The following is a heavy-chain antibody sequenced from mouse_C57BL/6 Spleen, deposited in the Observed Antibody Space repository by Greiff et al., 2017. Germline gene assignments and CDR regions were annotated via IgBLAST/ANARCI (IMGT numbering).Heavy chain of an antibody. D-gene: IGHD2-3*01. CDR1: GYSFTGYY. CDR3: ARRYDDGYYRFAY. J-gene: IGHJ3*01. Sequence: EVQLVESGPELVKPGASVKISCKASGYSFTGYYMNWVKQSPEKSLEWIGEINPSTGGTTYNQKFKAKATLTVDKSSSTAYMQLKSLTSEDSAVYYCARRYDDGYYRFAYWGQGTLVTVSA. CDR2: INPSTGGT. V-gene: IGHV1-42*01.